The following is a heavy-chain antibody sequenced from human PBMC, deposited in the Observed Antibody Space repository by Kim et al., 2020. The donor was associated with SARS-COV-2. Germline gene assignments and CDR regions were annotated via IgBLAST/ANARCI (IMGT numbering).Heavy chain of an antibody. J-gene: IGHJ2*01. V-gene: IGHV4-34*01. D-gene: IGHD2-21*01. CDR3: ARGRGSVVVVVAPLRYFDP. CDR1: GGSFSGYY. Sequence: SETLSLTCAVYGGSFSGYYWSWIRQPPGKGLEWVGEINHSGSTNYNPSLKSRVTISVDTSKNQFSLKLSSVTAADTAVYYCARGRGSVVVVVAPLRYFDPWGRGTLVTVSS. CDR2: INHSGST.